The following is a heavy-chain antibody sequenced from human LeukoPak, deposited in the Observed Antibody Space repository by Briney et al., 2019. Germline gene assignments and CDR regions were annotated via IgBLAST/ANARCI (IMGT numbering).Heavy chain of an antibody. CDR3: ARLWHWDPGNFDY. CDR1: GYTFTSYV. J-gene: IGHJ4*02. D-gene: IGHD1-26*01. Sequence: ASVKVSCKASGYTFTSYVINWVGQAGGKGGEWMGGRNPNSGNTVYAQNFQHRVTMTRNTSISTAYIELSSLRSEDTAVYYCARLWHWDPGNFDYWGQGTLVTVSS. V-gene: IGHV1-8*01. CDR2: RNPNSGNT.